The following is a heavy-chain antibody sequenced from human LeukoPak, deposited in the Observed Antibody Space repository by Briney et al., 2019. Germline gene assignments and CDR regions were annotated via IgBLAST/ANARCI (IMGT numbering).Heavy chain of an antibody. J-gene: IGHJ5*02. CDR3: ARVVSEWELRTNWFDP. V-gene: IGHV7-4-1*02. CDR2: INTNTGNP. CDR1: GGTFSSYA. Sequence: GASVKVSCKASGGTFSSYAISWVRQAPGQGLEWMGWINTNTGNPTYAQGFTGRFVFSLDTSVSTAYLQISSLKAEDTAVYYCARVVSEWELRTNWFDPWGQGTLVTVSS. D-gene: IGHD1-26*01.